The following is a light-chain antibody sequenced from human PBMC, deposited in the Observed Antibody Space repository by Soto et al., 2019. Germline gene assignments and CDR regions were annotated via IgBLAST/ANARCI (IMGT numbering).Light chain of an antibody. CDR3: QQYNNWPTSWT. V-gene: IGKV3-15*01. J-gene: IGKJ1*01. CDR2: GAS. Sequence: EIVMTQSPATLSVSPGERATLSCRASQCVSSNLAWYQQNPGQSPSLLIYGASTMATGIPARFSGSGSGTEFTPSISSLQSEDFAVYYRQQYNNWPTSWTFGQWTKVEIK. CDR1: QCVSSN.